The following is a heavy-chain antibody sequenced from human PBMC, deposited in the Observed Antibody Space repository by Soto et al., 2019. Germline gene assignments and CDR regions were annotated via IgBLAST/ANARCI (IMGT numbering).Heavy chain of an antibody. J-gene: IGHJ3*02. CDR2: INHSGST. Sequence: SETLSLTCAVYGGSFSGYYWSWIRQPPGKGLEWIGEINHSGSTNYNPSLKSRVTISVDTSKNQFSLKLSSVTAADTAVYYCARGSQYCSSTSCYAFDIWGQGTMVTVSS. CDR1: GGSFSGYY. V-gene: IGHV4-34*01. D-gene: IGHD2-2*01. CDR3: ARGSQYCSSTSCYAFDI.